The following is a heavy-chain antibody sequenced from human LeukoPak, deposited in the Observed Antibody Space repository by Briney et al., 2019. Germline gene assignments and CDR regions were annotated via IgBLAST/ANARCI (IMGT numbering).Heavy chain of an antibody. CDR2: IYHSGST. D-gene: IGHD4-11*01. Sequence: SGTLSLTCAVSGGSISSSNWWSWVRQPPGKGLEWIGEIYHSGSTNYNPSLKSRVTISVDKSKNQFSLKLSSVTAADTAVYYCARDRWDDYSNSLNWFDPWGQGTLVTVSS. J-gene: IGHJ5*02. CDR3: ARDRWDDYSNSLNWFDP. CDR1: GGSISSSNW. V-gene: IGHV4-4*02.